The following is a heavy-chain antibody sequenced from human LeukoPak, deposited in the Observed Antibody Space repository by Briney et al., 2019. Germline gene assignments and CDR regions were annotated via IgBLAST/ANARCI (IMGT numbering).Heavy chain of an antibody. D-gene: IGHD3-16*01. CDR3: ASRTLGLLRKGGPMDV. CDR2: INPNSGGT. J-gene: IGHJ6*03. Sequence: GASVKVSCKASGYTFTGYYMHWVRQAPGQGLEWMGWINPNSGGTNYAQKFQGRVTMTRDTSISTAYMELSSLRSDDTAVYYCASRTLGLLRKGGPMDVWGKGTTVTVSS. V-gene: IGHV1-2*02. CDR1: GYTFTGYY.